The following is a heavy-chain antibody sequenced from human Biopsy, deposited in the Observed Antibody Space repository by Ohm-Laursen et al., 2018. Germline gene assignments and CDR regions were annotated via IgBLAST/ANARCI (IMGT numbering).Heavy chain of an antibody. J-gene: IGHJ5*02. D-gene: IGHD1-26*01. Sequence: GSSVKVSCNASGDSFTSYAIGWVRQAPGQGLEWMGGIIPIPNVATYAQKFQGRITITADESTSTAYMELSSLTSDDTAVYFCARGEGSSWFDPWGHGTLVTVSS. CDR3: ARGEGSSWFDP. CDR1: GDSFTSYA. CDR2: IIPIPNVA. V-gene: IGHV1-69*01.